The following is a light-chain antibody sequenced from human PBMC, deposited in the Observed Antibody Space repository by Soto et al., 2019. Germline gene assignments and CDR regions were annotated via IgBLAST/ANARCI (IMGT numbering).Light chain of an antibody. J-gene: IGKJ3*01. CDR1: QSVSSN. Sequence: EIVMTQSPATLSVSPGERATLSCRASQSVSSNLAWYQQKPGQAPRLLIYGASTRATGIPARFSGSGSGTDFTLTISSLEPEDFALYYCQQRADWPITFGPGTKVDIK. CDR3: QQRADWPIT. V-gene: IGKV3D-15*01. CDR2: GAS.